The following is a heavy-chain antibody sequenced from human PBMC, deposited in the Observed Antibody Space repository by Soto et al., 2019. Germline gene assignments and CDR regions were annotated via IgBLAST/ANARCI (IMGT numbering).Heavy chain of an antibody. CDR3: ARVRQLDYYDSSGYYREDAFDI. CDR2: IIPIFGTA. D-gene: IGHD3-22*01. Sequence: QVQLVQSGAEVKKPGSSVKVSCKASGGTFSSYAISWVRQAPGQGLEWMGGIIPIFGTANYAQKFQGRVTITADESTSTAYMELSSLRSEDTAVYYCARVRQLDYYDSSGYYREDAFDIWGQGTMVTVSS. J-gene: IGHJ3*02. CDR1: GGTFSSYA. V-gene: IGHV1-69*12.